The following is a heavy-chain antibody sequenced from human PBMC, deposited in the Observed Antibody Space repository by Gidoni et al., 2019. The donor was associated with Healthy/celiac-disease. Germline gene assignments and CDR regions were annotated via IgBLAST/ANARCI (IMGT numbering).Heavy chain of an antibody. J-gene: IGHJ6*02. CDR1: GFTFIVSA. CDR3: TRRPVVGSQYYGMDV. Sequence: EVQLVGSGGGLVQPGGSLKLSCAASGFTFIVSAMHWFRQASGKGLVWDGSIRSKANSYATAYAASVKGRFTISRDDSKNTAYLQMNSLKTEDTAVYYCTRRPVVGSQYYGMDVWGQGTTVTVSS. CDR2: IRSKANSYAT. D-gene: IGHD2-15*01. V-gene: IGHV3-73*01.